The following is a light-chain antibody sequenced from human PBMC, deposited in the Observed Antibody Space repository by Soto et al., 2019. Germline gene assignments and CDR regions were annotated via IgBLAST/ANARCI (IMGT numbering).Light chain of an antibody. CDR2: DAS. J-gene: IGKJ1*01. CDR1: QSISSW. V-gene: IGKV1-5*01. CDR3: QQYENYWT. Sequence: DIPMTQSPSTLSATAGDRVTITGRASQSISSWLAWYQHKPGKAPKLLIYDASNLDSGVPSRFSGSGSGTEFSLTISNLQPDDCATYYCQQYENYWTFGQGTRVEIK.